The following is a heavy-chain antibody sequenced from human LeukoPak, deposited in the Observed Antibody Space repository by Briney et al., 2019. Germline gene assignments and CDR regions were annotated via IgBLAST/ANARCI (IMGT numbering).Heavy chain of an antibody. D-gene: IGHD5-18*01. V-gene: IGHV4-39*07. Sequence: SETLSLTCTVSGGSISSSSYYWGWIRQPPGKGLEWIGSIYYSGSTYYSPSLKSRVTISVDTSKNQFSLKLSSVTAADTAVYYCATTDTAMVTGGLDYWGQGTLVTVSS. CDR2: IYYSGST. CDR1: GGSISSSSYY. CDR3: ATTDTAMVTGGLDY. J-gene: IGHJ4*02.